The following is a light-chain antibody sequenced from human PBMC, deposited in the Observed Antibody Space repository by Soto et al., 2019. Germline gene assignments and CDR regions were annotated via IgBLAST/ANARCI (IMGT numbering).Light chain of an antibody. CDR3: QQHSNF. V-gene: IGKV3D-20*02. CDR1: QTVGSSY. J-gene: IGKJ3*01. Sequence: DIVLTQSPATLSLSPGDRATLSCRASQTVGSSYLAWYQQKPGQAPRLFIYGASSRATGVPDRFSGSGSGTDFTLTISSLEPEDFAIYYCQQHSNFFGPGTKVDI. CDR2: GAS.